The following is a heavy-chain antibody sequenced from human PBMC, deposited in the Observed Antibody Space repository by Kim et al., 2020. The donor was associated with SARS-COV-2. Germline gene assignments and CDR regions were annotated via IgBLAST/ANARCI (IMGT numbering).Heavy chain of an antibody. CDR1: GFTFSTYA. J-gene: IGHJ6*02. CDR2: ISGSGGRT. Sequence: GGSLRLSCAASGFTFSTYALSWVRQAPGKGLEWVSIISGSGGRTYYADSVKGRFTISRDNSKNTVYLQMNSLRAEDTAVYYCAKFLSSSPYDSSPPYYYGMDVWGQGTTVTVSS. CDR3: AKFLSSSPYDSSPPYYYGMDV. D-gene: IGHD3-22*01. V-gene: IGHV3-23*01.